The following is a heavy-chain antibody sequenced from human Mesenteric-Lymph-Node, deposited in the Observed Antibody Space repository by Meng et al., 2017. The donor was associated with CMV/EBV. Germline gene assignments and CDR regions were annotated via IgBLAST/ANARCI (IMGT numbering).Heavy chain of an antibody. V-gene: IGHV3-30*02. CDR2: IRYDGSNK. CDR3: ARDSDTSSSSWYPISGGMDV. J-gene: IGHJ6*02. CDR1: GFTFSSYG. D-gene: IGHD6-13*01. Sequence: GESLKISCAASGFTFSSYGMHWVRQAPGKGLEWVAFIRYDGSNKYYADSVKGRFTISRDNAKNSLYLQMSSLRAEDTAVYYCARDSDTSSSSWYPISGGMDVWGQGTTVTVSS.